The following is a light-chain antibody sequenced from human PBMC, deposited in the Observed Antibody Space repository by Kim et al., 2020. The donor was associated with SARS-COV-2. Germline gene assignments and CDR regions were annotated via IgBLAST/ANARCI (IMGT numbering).Light chain of an antibody. J-gene: IGKJ4*01. CDR2: GAS. Sequence: EVVMTQSPATLSVSPGERATLSCRASQSVSGNLAWYQQKPGQAPRLLIYGASTRATGFPARFSGSGSGTEFTLTISSLQSEDFAVYYCQQYNNLITFGGGTKVDIK. CDR3: QQYNNLIT. V-gene: IGKV3-15*01. CDR1: QSVSGN.